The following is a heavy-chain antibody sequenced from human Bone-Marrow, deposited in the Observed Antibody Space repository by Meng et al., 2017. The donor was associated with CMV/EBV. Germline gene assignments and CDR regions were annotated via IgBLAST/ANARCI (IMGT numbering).Heavy chain of an antibody. CDR3: ARGGLYSSSWYDP. CDR2: IYYSGST. CDR1: GGSISSSSYY. D-gene: IGHD6-13*01. V-gene: IGHV4-39*01. J-gene: IGHJ5*02. Sequence: ESLKISCTVSGGSISSSSYYWGWIRQPPGKGLEWIGSIYYSGSTYYNPSLKSRVTISVDTSKNQFSLKLSSVTAADTAVYYCARGGLYSSSWYDPWGQGTLVTVSS.